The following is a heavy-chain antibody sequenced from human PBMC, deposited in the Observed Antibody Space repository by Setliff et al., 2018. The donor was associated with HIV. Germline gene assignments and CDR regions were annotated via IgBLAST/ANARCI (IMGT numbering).Heavy chain of an antibody. Sequence: RGESLKISCKGSGYSFTSYWIGWVRQMPGKGLEWMGIIYPGDSDTRYSPSFQGQVTISADKSISTAYLQWSSLKASDTAMYYCARQGSSGWYGHDAFDIWGQGTMVTVSS. V-gene: IGHV5-51*01. CDR2: IYPGDSDT. CDR1: GYSFTSYW. CDR3: ARQGSSGWYGHDAFDI. J-gene: IGHJ3*02. D-gene: IGHD6-19*01.